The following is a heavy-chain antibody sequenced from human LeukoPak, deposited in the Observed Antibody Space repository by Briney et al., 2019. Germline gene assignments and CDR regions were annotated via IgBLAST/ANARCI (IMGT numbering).Heavy chain of an antibody. Sequence: ASVKVSCKASGYTFTGYHMHWVRQAPGQGLEWMGWINPNTGDTNYAQKFQGRVTMTRDTSIDTAYMELSRLKTDDTAVYYCARNTNYFGSGNSFDYWGQGTLVTVSS. CDR3: ARNTNYFGSGNSFDY. V-gene: IGHV1-2*02. CDR2: INPNTGDT. CDR1: GYTFTGYH. D-gene: IGHD3-10*01. J-gene: IGHJ4*02.